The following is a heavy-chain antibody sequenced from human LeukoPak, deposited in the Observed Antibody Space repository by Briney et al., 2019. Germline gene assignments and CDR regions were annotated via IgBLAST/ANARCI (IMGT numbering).Heavy chain of an antibody. Sequence: SETLSLTCAVYGGSFSGYYWSWIRQPPGKGLEWIGEINHSGSTNYNPSLKRRVTISVDTSKNQFSLKLSSVTAADTAVYYCARGRYCSGGSCYSRYYYYYYTDVWGKGTTVTVS. CDR1: GGSFSGYY. CDR3: ARGRYCSGGSCYSRYYYYYYTDV. J-gene: IGHJ6*03. V-gene: IGHV4-34*01. CDR2: INHSGST. D-gene: IGHD2-15*01.